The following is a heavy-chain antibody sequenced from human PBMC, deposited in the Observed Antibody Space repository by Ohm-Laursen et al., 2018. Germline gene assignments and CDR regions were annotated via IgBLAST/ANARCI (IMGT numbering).Heavy chain of an antibody. D-gene: IGHD2-2*02. CDR3: ARVREAYTNPYFDH. Sequence: SDTLSLTWTVSGGSISSGNYYWSWIRKYPGKGLEWIGYIYYSGSTYYNPSLKSRATISVDTSKNQFSLKLSSVTAADTAVYYCARVREAYTNPYFDHWGQGTLVTVSS. CDR2: IYYSGST. V-gene: IGHV4-31*02. CDR1: GGSISSGNYY. J-gene: IGHJ4*02.